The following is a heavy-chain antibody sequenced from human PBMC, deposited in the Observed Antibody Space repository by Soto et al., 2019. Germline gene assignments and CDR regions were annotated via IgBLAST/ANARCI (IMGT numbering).Heavy chain of an antibody. CDR2: ISYDGRDK. D-gene: IGHD4-17*01. CDR1: GFTFSNYG. J-gene: IGHJ6*02. Sequence: GGSLRLSCAASGFTFSNYGMHWVRQAPGKGLEWVAIISYDGRDKNYADSVKGRFTISRDNSKNTMYLQMNSLRAEDTAVYYCAKELVAYGEYDTYYYGMDVWGQGTTVTV. CDR3: AKELVAYGEYDTYYYGMDV. V-gene: IGHV3-30*18.